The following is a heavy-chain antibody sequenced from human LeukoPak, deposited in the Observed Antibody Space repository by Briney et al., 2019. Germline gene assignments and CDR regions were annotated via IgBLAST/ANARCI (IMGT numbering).Heavy chain of an antibody. CDR3: ARGVLGSSYHFDY. D-gene: IGHD2-2*01. CDR1: GYSLTGYY. Sequence: ASVKVSCKASGYSLTGYYMHWVRQAPGQGLEWMGWINPNSGGTNYAQKFQGRVTMTRDTSISTAYMELSRLRSDDTAVFYCARGVLGSSYHFDYWGQGTLVTVSS. CDR2: INPNSGGT. V-gene: IGHV1-2*02. J-gene: IGHJ4*02.